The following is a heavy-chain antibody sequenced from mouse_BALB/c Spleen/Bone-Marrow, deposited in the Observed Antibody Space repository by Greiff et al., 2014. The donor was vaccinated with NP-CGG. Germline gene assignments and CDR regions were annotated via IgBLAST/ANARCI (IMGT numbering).Heavy chain of an antibody. Sequence: ESGPELVKPGASVKMSCKASGYTFTSYVIHWVKQKPGQGLEWIGYINPYNDGTKYNEKFKGKATLTSDKSSSTAYMELSSLTSGDSAVYYCARGGYYGTSLYWYFDVWGAGTTVTVSS. CDR3: ARGGYYGTSLYWYFDV. J-gene: IGHJ1*01. CDR1: GYTFTSYV. CDR2: INPYNDGT. D-gene: IGHD1-1*01. V-gene: IGHV1-14*01.